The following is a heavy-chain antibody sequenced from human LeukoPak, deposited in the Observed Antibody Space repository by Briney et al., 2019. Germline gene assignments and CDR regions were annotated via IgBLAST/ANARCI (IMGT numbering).Heavy chain of an antibody. CDR3: ARDSAVSGSYPDASDI. CDR1: GVTFSSYG. D-gene: IGHD1-26*01. V-gene: IGHV3-30*02. CDR2: IRYDGSNE. Sequence: GGSLRLSCVASGVTFSSYGMHWVRQAPGKGLEWVAFIRYDGSNEYYIDSVKGRFTLSRDNSKNTLYLQMNSLRAEDTAVYYCARDSAVSGSYPDASDIWGQGTMVTVSS. J-gene: IGHJ3*02.